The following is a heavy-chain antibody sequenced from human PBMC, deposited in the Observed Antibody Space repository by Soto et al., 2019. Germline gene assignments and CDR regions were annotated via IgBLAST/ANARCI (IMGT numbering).Heavy chain of an antibody. J-gene: IGHJ4*02. D-gene: IGHD4-17*01. Sequence: QAHLVQSGPEVKKPGASVKVSCKGSGYIFTSYGIAWVRQAPGQGLEWMGWISAHNGKTEYAQKSKGRVTVTRDTSTSTAYLELSSHRSDETAWYSCARGRYGDSWGQGALVTVSS. CDR3: ARGRYGDS. CDR2: ISAHNGKT. CDR1: GYIFTSYG. V-gene: IGHV1-18*01.